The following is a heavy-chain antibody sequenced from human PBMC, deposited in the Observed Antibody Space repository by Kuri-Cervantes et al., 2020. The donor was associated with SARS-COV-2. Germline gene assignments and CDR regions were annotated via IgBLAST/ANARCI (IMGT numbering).Heavy chain of an antibody. CDR1: GGTFSSYA. D-gene: IGHD3-3*01. J-gene: IGHJ4*02. V-gene: IGHV1-69*13. CDR2: IIPIFGTA. Sequence: SVKVSCKAFGGTFSSYAISWVRQAPGQGLEWMGGIIPIFGTANYAQKFQGRVTITADESTSTAYMELRSLRSDDTAVYYCARDENYDFWSGYYPSLVLWGQGTLVTVSS. CDR3: ARDENYDFWSGYYPSLVL.